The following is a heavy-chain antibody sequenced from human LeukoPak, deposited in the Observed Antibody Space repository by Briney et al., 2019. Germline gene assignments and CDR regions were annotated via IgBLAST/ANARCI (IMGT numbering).Heavy chain of an antibody. CDR3: ASSSYGSGRYGMDV. J-gene: IGHJ6*02. Sequence: GGSLRLSCAASGFTFSSYWMHWVRQAPGKGLVWVSRINSDGSSTSYADSVKGRFTISRDNAKNTLYLQMNSLRDEDTAVYYCASSSYGSGRYGMDVWGQGTTVTVSS. D-gene: IGHD3-10*01. V-gene: IGHV3-74*01. CDR1: GFTFSSYW. CDR2: INSDGSST.